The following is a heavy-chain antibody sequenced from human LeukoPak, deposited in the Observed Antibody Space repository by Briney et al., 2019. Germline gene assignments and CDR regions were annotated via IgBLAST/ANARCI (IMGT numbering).Heavy chain of an antibody. V-gene: IGHV4-34*01. J-gene: IGHJ6*04. CDR2: INHSGST. CDR1: GGSFSGYY. Sequence: SETLSLTCAVYGGSFSGYYWSRIRQPPGKGLEWIGEINHSGSTNYNPSLKSRVTISVDTSKNQFSLKLSSETAADTAVYYCARHLGRTVAGRYYYYYGMDVWGKGTTVTVSS. CDR3: ARHLGRTVAGRYYYYYGMDV. D-gene: IGHD6-19*01.